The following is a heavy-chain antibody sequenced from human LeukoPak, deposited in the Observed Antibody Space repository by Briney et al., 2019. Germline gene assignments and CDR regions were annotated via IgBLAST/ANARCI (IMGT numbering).Heavy chain of an antibody. J-gene: IGHJ4*02. V-gene: IGHV1-8*01. CDR2: MNPNSGNT. D-gene: IGHD3-10*01. CDR1: GYTFTSYE. CDR3: ARGAYGSGSYYNF. Sequence: ASVKDSCKASGYTFTSYEINWVRQATGQGLEWMGWMNPNSGNTGYAQKFQGRVTMTRNTSISTAYMELSSLRSEDTAVYYCARGAYGSGSYYNFWGQGTLVTVSS.